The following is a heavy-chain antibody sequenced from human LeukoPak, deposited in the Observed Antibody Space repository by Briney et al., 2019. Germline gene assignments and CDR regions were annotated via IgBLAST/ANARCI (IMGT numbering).Heavy chain of an antibody. V-gene: IGHV4-39*07. D-gene: IGHD6-13*01. CDR1: GGSISSSSYY. CDR2: IYYSGST. Sequence: PSETLSLTCTVPGGSISSSSYYWGWIRQPPGKGLEWIGSIYYSGSTYYNPSLKSRVTISVDTSKNQFSLKLSSVTAADTAVYYCARGNTLHRGIAAMHFGYWGQGTLVTVSS. CDR3: ARGNTLHRGIAAMHFGY. J-gene: IGHJ4*02.